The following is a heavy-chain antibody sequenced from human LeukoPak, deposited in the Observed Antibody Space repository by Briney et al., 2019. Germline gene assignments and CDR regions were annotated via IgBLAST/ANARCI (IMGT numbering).Heavy chain of an antibody. Sequence: GGSLRLSCAASGCTFSSYAMRWVRQAPGKGLEWVSAIIGSAGSAYYADSVKVQCTVSRDTYKNTRYLHMNRLRVESTDVSEYASPLAVARDAFDIWGQGTLVTVSS. D-gene: IGHD4-23*01. CDR2: IIGSAGSA. CDR3: ASPLAVARDAFDI. J-gene: IGHJ3*02. CDR1: GCTFSSYA. V-gene: IGHV3-23*01.